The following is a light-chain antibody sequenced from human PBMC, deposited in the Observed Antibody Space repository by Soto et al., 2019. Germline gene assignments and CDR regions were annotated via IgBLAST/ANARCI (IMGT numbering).Light chain of an antibody. V-gene: IGKV1-27*01. CDR3: QKYTNVPT. J-gene: IGKJ4*01. CDR2: AAS. CDR1: QGISNY. Sequence: DIQMTQSPSFLSASVGDRVTITSRASQGISNYLAWYQQIPGKVPKLLISAASTLQSGVPSRFSGSGSGTDFTLTISSLQPEDVATYYCQKYTNVPTFGGGTKVEIK.